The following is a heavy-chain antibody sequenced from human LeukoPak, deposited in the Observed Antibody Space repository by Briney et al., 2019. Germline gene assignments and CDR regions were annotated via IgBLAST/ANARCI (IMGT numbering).Heavy chain of an antibody. J-gene: IGHJ5*02. CDR1: GYTFTGYY. D-gene: IGHD2-2*01. CDR2: INPNSGGT. CDR3: ARDMGYCSSTSCGWFDP. V-gene: IGHV1-2*02. Sequence: GASVKVSCKASGYTFTGYYMHWVRQAPGQGLEWMGWINPNSGGTNYAQKFQGRVTMTRDTSISTAYMELSGLRSDDTAVYYCARDMGYCSSTSCGWFDPWGQGTLVTVSS.